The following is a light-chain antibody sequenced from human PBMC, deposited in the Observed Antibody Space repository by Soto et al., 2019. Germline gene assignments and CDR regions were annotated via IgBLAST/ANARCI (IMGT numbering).Light chain of an antibody. CDR2: AES. V-gene: IGKV1-39*01. CDR1: QSIRSY. Sequence: DIQMTQSPSSLSASVGNIVTITCRATQSIRSYLNWYKQKPGKATKLLIYAESSLQSGVPSRFSGSGSATDFTLTISSVQPEDFATYYCQQSYSTPPIFGPGTKVDIK. J-gene: IGKJ3*01. CDR3: QQSYSTPPI.